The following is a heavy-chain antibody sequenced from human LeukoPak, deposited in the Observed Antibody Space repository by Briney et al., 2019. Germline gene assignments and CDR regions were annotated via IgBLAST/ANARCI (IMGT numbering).Heavy chain of an antibody. V-gene: IGHV3-13*01. CDR1: GFTFSNYE. CDR3: AREGSLSSSDAFDI. J-gene: IGHJ3*02. D-gene: IGHD6-6*01. CDR2: IGIAGNT. Sequence: GGSLRLSCAASGFTFSNYEMHWVRLVLGKGLEWVSAIGIAGNTFYAGSVKGRFTISRENAKNSFHLQMNSLGAGDTAVYYCAREGSLSSSDAFDIWGQGKMVTVSS.